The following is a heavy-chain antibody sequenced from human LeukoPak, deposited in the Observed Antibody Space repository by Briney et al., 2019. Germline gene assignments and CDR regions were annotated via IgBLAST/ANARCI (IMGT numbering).Heavy chain of an antibody. D-gene: IGHD5-18*01. J-gene: IGHJ4*02. V-gene: IGHV3-21*04. CDR3: AKDGSYGYFDY. CDR2: ISSSSSYI. CDR1: GFTFSSYS. Sequence: GGALRLSCAASGFTFSSYSMNGVRQAPGKGLEWVSSISSSSSYIYYADSVKGRFTISRDDAKNSLYLQMNSLRAEDTAFYYCAKDGSYGYFDYWGQGTLVTVSS.